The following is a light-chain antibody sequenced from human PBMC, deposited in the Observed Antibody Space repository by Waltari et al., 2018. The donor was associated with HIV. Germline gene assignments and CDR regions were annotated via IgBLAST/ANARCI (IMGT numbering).Light chain of an antibody. J-gene: IGKJ1*01. Sequence: DIQMTQSPSTLSAFVGDRVTITCRASENIIGWLAWYQQKPGKAPKLLIYKTSTLESGVPLRFSGSASGTEFTLTIGSLQPEDFATYYCQQYKSYSPWTFGQGTKVDVK. CDR1: ENIIGW. V-gene: IGKV1-5*03. CDR2: KTS. CDR3: QQYKSYSPWT.